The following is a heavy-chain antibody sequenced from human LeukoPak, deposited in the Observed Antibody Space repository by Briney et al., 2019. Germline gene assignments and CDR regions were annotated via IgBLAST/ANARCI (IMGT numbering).Heavy chain of an antibody. Sequence: GESLKISCQGSGYSFASYWIGWVRQMPGKGLEWMGIIYPGDSDTTYNPSFQGQVTISADKSISTAYLQWSSLKASDTAMYYCARGRGTGSPIGPRYFDLWGRGTLVTVSS. V-gene: IGHV5-51*01. CDR3: ARGRGTGSPIGPRYFDL. J-gene: IGHJ2*01. D-gene: IGHD3-10*01. CDR2: IYPGDSDT. CDR1: GYSFASYW.